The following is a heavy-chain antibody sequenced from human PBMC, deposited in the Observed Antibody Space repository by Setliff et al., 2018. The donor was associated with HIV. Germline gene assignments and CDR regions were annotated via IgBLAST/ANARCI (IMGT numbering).Heavy chain of an antibody. J-gene: IGHJ4*02. CDR2: IYTSGST. D-gene: IGHD3-22*01. CDR3: ARGRKSYYDSSGYYYFDY. CDR1: GGSISGYF. Sequence: SETLSLTCNVSGGSISGYFWTWIRQPAGKGLEWIGRIYTSGSTNYNPSLKSRVAMSVDTSKNQFSLKVTSVTAADTAVYYCARGRKSYYDSSGYYYFDYWGQGTLVTVSS. V-gene: IGHV4-4*07.